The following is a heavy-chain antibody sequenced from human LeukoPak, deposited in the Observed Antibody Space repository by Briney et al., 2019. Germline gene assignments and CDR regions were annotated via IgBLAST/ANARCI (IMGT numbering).Heavy chain of an antibody. J-gene: IGHJ4*02. CDR1: GFTFSSYS. CDR2: ISSSSSYI. Sequence: GGSLRLSCAASGFTFSSYSMNWVRQAPGKGLEWVSSISSSSSYIYYADSVKGRFTISRDNAKNSLYLQMNSLRAEDTAVYYCARDPTAYGSGSYRDYWGQGTQVTVSS. V-gene: IGHV3-21*01. CDR3: ARDPTAYGSGSYRDY. D-gene: IGHD3-10*01.